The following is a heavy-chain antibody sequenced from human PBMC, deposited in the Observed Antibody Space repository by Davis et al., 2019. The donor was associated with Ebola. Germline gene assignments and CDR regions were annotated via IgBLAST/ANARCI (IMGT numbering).Heavy chain of an antibody. Sequence: GGSLRLSCKGSGYSFTSYWIAWVRQMPGKGPEWMGIIFPGDSDTRYSPSFQSQVTISADKSINTAYLQWSSLKASDTAMYYCARRGSRTEIDPWGQGTLVTVSS. CDR1: GYSFTSYW. CDR3: ARRGSRTEIDP. D-gene: IGHD3-10*01. J-gene: IGHJ5*02. V-gene: IGHV5-51*01. CDR2: IFPGDSDT.